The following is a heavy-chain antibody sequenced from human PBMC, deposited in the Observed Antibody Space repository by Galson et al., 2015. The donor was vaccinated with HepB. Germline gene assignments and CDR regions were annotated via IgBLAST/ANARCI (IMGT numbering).Heavy chain of an antibody. CDR3: GKGGAAGTFYNYGMDV. J-gene: IGHJ6*02. V-gene: IGHV3-23*01. D-gene: IGHD6-13*01. CDR2: IRGSGGST. CDR1: GFTFSNYA. Sequence: SLRLSRAVSGFTFSNYAMSRVRQGPGMGLEWVSVIRGSGGSTYHEDSGKGRFTISRDNSKNTLYLQMNSLRAEDTAVYYCGKGGAAGTFYNYGMDVWGQGTTVTVSS.